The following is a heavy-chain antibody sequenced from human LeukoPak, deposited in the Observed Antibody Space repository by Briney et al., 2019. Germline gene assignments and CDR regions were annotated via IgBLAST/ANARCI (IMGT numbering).Heavy chain of an antibody. V-gene: IGHV4-4*07. Sequence: SETLSLTCTVSGGSIGSYYWSWIRQPAGKGLEWIGRIHTSGSTNYNPSLKSRVTISVDTSKNQFSLKLSSVTAADTAVYYCATAYYDFWSGYLFWGQGTLVTVSS. J-gene: IGHJ4*02. D-gene: IGHD3-3*01. CDR3: ATAYYDFWSGYLF. CDR1: GGSIGSYY. CDR2: IHTSGST.